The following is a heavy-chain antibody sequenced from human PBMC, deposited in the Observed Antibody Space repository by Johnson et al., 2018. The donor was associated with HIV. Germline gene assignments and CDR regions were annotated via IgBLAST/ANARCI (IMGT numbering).Heavy chain of an antibody. V-gene: IGHV3-30-3*01. J-gene: IGHJ3*02. D-gene: IGHD2-15*01. CDR1: GFTFRSYA. CDR2: VSYHGSNK. CDR3: ARERYGSQAIDGFDI. Sequence: QVRLVESGGGVVQPGRSLRLSCAASGFTFRSYAMHWVRQTPGTGLEWVAVVSYHGSNKYYADSVKGRFTISRDNSKNTLYMQMNSLRAEDTAVYYCARERYGSQAIDGFDIWGQGTMVTVSS.